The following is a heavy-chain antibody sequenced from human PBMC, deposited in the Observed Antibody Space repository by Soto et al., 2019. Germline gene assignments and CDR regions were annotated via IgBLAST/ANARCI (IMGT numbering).Heavy chain of an antibody. CDR2: IIGSGTST. Sequence: GGSLRLSCAASGFTFSSYAMSWVRQAPGMGLEWVSGIIGSGTSTYYADSVKGRFTISRDNSKNTLFLQMNSLRAEGTAVYYCAKGKGLTVSSTNYWGQGTRVTVSS. V-gene: IGHV3-23*01. CDR1: GFTFSSYA. CDR3: AKGKGLTVSSTNY. D-gene: IGHD2-2*01. J-gene: IGHJ4*02.